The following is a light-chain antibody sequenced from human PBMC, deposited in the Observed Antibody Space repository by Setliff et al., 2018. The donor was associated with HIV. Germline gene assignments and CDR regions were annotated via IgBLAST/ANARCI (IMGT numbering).Light chain of an antibody. CDR2: EVN. CDR1: TSDIGSYNR. J-gene: IGLJ1*01. V-gene: IGLV2-23*02. Sequence: QSALTQPPSVSGSPGQSIIISCTGTTSDIGSYNRVSWYQQRPGTAPKLIIYEVNKRPSGVSNRFSGSKSGTTASLAISGLQADVEADYYCCSYAGSNIFVVFGTGTKVTVL. CDR3: CSYAGSNIFVV.